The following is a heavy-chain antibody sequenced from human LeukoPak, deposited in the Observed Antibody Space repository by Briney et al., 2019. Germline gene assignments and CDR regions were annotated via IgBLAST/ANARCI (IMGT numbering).Heavy chain of an antibody. CDR3: AKAGAQQQLSHFDY. Sequence: GGSLRLSCAASGFTFSSYGMHWARQAPGKGLEWVAFIRYDGSNKYYADSVKGRFTISRDNSKNTLYLQMNSLRAEDTAVCYCAKAGAQQQLSHFDYWGQGTLVTVSS. D-gene: IGHD6-13*01. J-gene: IGHJ4*02. CDR2: IRYDGSNK. V-gene: IGHV3-30*02. CDR1: GFTFSSYG.